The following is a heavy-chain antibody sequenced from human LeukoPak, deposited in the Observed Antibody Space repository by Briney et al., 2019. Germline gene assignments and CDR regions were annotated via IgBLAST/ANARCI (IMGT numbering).Heavy chain of an antibody. J-gene: IGHJ4*02. CDR3: ARDLRNYFAY. V-gene: IGHV3-48*01. Sequence: GGSLRLSCAASGFTFSSYSMTWVRQAPGKGPEWVSYISSSSSTIYYADSVKGRFTISRDNAKNSLYLQMNSLRAEDTAVYYCARDLRNYFAYWGQGTLVTVSS. D-gene: IGHD5/OR15-5a*01. CDR1: GFTFSSYS. CDR2: ISSSSSTI.